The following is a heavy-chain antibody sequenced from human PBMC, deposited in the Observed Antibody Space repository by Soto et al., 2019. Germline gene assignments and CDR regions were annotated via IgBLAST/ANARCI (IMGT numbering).Heavy chain of an antibody. CDR3: ARGPFLEWLHPPPVY. CDR2: ISYDGSKK. CDR1: GFTFSSYA. D-gene: IGHD3-3*01. Sequence: GGSLRLSCAASGFTFSSYAMHWVRQAPGKGLEWVAVISYDGSKKYYADSVKGRFTISRDNSKNTLYLQMNSLRAEDTAVYYCARGPFLEWLHPPPVYWGQGTLVTVSS. J-gene: IGHJ4*02. V-gene: IGHV3-30-3*01.